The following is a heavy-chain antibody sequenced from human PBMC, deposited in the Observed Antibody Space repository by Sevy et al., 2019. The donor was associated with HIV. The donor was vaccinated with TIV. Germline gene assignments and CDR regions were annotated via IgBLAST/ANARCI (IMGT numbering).Heavy chain of an antibody. D-gene: IGHD5-18*01. J-gene: IGHJ4*02. CDR1: GFTFGDYA. CDR3: SRGRGYSYGYVDY. V-gene: IGHV3-49*03. CDR2: IRSKAYGGTT. Sequence: GGSLRLSCTASGFTFGDYAMNWFRQAPGQGLKWVGFIRSKAYGGTTEYAASVKGRFTISRDDSKSIAYLQMNSLKTEDTAVYYCSRGRGYSYGYVDYWGQGTLVTVSS.